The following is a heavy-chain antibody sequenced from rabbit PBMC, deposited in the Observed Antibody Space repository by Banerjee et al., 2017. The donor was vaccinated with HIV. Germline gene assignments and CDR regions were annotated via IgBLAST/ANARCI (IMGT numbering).Heavy chain of an antibody. V-gene: IGHV1S40*01. J-gene: IGHJ6*01. Sequence: SGSTHYASWAKGRFTISKTSSTTVTLQMTSLTAADTATYFCARSSSYSLALWGPGTLVTVS. CDR2: SGST. CDR3: ARSSSYSLAL. D-gene: IGHD8-1*01.